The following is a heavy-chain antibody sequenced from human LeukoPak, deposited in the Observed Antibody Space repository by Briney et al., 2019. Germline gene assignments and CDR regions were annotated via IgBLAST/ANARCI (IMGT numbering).Heavy chain of an antibody. D-gene: IGHD3-22*01. Sequence: SETLSLTCAVYGGSFSGYYWSWIRQPPGKGLEWIGEINHSGSTNYNPSLKSRVTISVDTSKNQFSLKLSSVTAADTAVYFCARGPPTDYYDSSGFYYVFDYWGQGTLVTVTS. J-gene: IGHJ4*02. CDR1: GGSFSGYY. CDR3: ARGPPTDYYDSSGFYYVFDY. CDR2: INHSGST. V-gene: IGHV4-34*01.